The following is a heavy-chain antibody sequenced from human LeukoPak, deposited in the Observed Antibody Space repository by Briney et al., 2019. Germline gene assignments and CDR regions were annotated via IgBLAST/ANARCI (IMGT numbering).Heavy chain of an antibody. CDR1: GFTFTNYA. D-gene: IGHD3-22*01. CDR2: ISYDGSNK. J-gene: IGHJ4*02. CDR3: AREVPYYDSSGYYDY. Sequence: EGSLRLSCAASGFTFTNYAMHWVRQAPGKGLEWVAVISYDGSNKYYADSVKGRFTISRDNSKNTLYLQMNSLRAEDTAVYSCAREVPYYDSSGYYDYWGQGTLVTVSS. V-gene: IGHV3-30-3*01.